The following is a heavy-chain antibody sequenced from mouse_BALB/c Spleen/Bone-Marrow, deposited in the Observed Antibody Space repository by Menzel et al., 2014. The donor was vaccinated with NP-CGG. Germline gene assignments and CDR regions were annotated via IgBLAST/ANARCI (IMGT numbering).Heavy chain of an antibody. J-gene: IGHJ2*01. Sequence: EVKLVESGGGLVQPGGSLRLSCATSGFTFTDYYMNWVRQPPGKALEWLGFIRNKANGYTTEFSASVKGRFTISRDNSQSILYLQMNTLRAEDSATYYCARDIGGITLEYWGQGTTRTVSS. D-gene: IGHD1-1*01. CDR1: GFTFTDYY. V-gene: IGHV7-3*02. CDR2: IRNKANGYTT. CDR3: ARDIGGITLEY.